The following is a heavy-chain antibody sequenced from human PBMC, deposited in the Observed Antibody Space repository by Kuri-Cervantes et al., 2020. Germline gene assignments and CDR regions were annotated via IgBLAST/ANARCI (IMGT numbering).Heavy chain of an antibody. J-gene: IGHJ3*02. D-gene: IGHD2-21*02. CDR1: GFTFRSYA. CDR3: TTGKAYCGGDCYSDAFDI. V-gene: IGHV3-30-3*01. Sequence: GEPLKISCAASGFTFRSYAMHWVRQAPGKGLEWVAVTSYDGSNKYYADSVKGRFTISRDNSKNTLYVQMNSLKTEDTAAYYCTTGKAYCGGDCYSDAFDIWGQGTMVTVSS. CDR2: TSYDGSNK.